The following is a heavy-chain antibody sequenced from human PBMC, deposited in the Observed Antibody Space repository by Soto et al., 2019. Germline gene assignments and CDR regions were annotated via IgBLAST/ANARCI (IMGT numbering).Heavy chain of an antibody. CDR3: GRDLDCGGWSYLWKFDL. Sequence: QVQLVESGGGVVQPGRSLRLSCAASGFALTPYAMHWVRQAPGKGLEWVAIISYDGSYKSYGDSVKGRFTISRDNSENLLFLQMDTLGSEDPGVYFCGRDLDCGGWSYLWKFDLWGRGTLVTVSS. J-gene: IGHJ2*01. D-gene: IGHD2-21*01. CDR2: ISYDGSYK. V-gene: IGHV3-30-3*01. CDR1: GFALTPYA.